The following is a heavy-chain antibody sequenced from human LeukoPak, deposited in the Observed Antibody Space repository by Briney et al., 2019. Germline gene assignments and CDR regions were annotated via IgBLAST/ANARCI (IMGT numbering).Heavy chain of an antibody. Sequence: GESLKISCKGSGYSFTSYWIGWVRQMPGKGLEWMGIIYPGDSDTRYSPSFQGQVTISADKSISTAYLQWSSLKASDTAMYYCARHVTQTGYSGYDYYYYYYGMDVWGQGTTVTVSS. J-gene: IGHJ6*02. V-gene: IGHV5-51*01. CDR3: ARHVTQTGYSGYDYYYYYYGMDV. D-gene: IGHD5-12*01. CDR2: IYPGDSDT. CDR1: GYSFTSYW.